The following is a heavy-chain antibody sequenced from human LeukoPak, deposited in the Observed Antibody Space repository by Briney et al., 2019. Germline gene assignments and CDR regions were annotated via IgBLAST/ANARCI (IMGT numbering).Heavy chain of an antibody. Sequence: SVKVSCKASGGTFSSYAISWVRQAPGQGLEWMGRIIPILGIANYAQKFQGRVTITADKSTSTAYIELSSLRSEDTAVYYCARALGSGSLHYWGQGTLVTVSS. CDR3: ARALGSGSLHY. CDR1: GGTFSSYA. V-gene: IGHV1-69*04. J-gene: IGHJ4*02. D-gene: IGHD1-26*01. CDR2: IIPILGIA.